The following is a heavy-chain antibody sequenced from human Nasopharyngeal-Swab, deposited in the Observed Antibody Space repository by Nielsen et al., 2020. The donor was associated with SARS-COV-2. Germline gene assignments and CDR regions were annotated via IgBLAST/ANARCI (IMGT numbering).Heavy chain of an antibody. V-gene: IGHV3-7*04. CDR1: GFTFSGYW. CDR3: ARGGFWRGYSSYDY. D-gene: IGHD3-3*01. CDR2: IKQDGSEK. Sequence: GESLKISCAASGFTFSGYWMSWVRQAPGKGLEWVANIKQDGSEKYYVDSVKGRFTISRDNAKNSLYLQMNSLRAEDTAVYYCARGGFWRGYSSYDYWGQGTLVTVSS. J-gene: IGHJ4*02.